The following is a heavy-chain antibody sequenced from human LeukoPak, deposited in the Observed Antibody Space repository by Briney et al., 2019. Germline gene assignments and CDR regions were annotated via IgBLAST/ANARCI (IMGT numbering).Heavy chain of an antibody. D-gene: IGHD3-10*01. CDR1: GGTFSSYA. Sequence: SVKVSCKASGGTFSSYAIIWVRQAPGQGLEWMGGIIPIFGTANYAQKFQGRVTITTDESTSTAYMELSSLRSEDTAVYYCAGSGFGTTFDPWGQGTLVTVSS. V-gene: IGHV1-69*05. CDR2: IIPIFGTA. J-gene: IGHJ5*02. CDR3: AGSGFGTTFDP.